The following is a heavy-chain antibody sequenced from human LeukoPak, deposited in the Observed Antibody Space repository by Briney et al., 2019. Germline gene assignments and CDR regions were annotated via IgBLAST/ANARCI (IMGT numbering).Heavy chain of an antibody. D-gene: IGHD5-18*01. J-gene: IGHJ4*02. CDR2: IIPILGIA. CDR3: ARDGIQLWSSLKFFYFDY. CDR1: GGTFSSYA. V-gene: IGHV1-69*04. Sequence: SVKVSCKASGGTFSSYAISWVRQAPGQGLEWIGRIIPILGIANYAQKFQGRVTITADKSTSTAYMELSSLRSEDTAVYYCARDGIQLWSSLKFFYFDYWGQGTLVTVSS.